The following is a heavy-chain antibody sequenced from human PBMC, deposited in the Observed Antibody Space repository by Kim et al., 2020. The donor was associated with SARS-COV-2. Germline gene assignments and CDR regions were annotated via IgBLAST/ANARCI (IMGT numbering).Heavy chain of an antibody. Sequence: ASVKVSCKASGYTFTSYGISWVRQAPGQGLEWMGWISAYNGNTNYAQKLQGRVTMTTDTSTSTAYMELRSLRSDDTAVYYCARDLYRSWNYGRGPDPKFDPWGQGTLVTVSS. D-gene: IGHD1-7*01. V-gene: IGHV1-18*01. CDR3: ARDLYRSWNYGRGPDPKFDP. CDR2: ISAYNGNT. CDR1: GYTFTSYG. J-gene: IGHJ5*02.